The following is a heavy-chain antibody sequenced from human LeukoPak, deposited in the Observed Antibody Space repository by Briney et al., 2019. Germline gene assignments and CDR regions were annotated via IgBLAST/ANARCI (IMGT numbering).Heavy chain of an antibody. J-gene: IGHJ4*02. V-gene: IGHV4-34*01. CDR3: ARARLRSPNFDY. CDR2: INHSGST. D-gene: IGHD4-17*01. Sequence: PSETLSLTCAVYGGSFSGYYWSWIRQPPGKGLEWIGEINHSGSTNYNPSLKSRVTISVDTSKNQFSLKLSSVTAADTAVYYCARARLRSPNFDYWGQGTLVTVSS. CDR1: GGSFSGYY.